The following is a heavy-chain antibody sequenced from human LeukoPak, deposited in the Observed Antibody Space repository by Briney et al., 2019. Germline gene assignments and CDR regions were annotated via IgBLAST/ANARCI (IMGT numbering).Heavy chain of an antibody. CDR2: ISSSSSYI. D-gene: IGHD6-19*01. V-gene: IGHV3-21*01. Sequence: KPGGSLRLSCVASGFTFTNYVMTWVRQAPGKGLEWVSSISSSSSYIYYADSVKGRFTISRDNAKNSLYLQMNSLRAEDTAVYYCARERGQWLAQFDYWGQGTLVTVSS. J-gene: IGHJ4*02. CDR3: ARERGQWLAQFDY. CDR1: GFTFTNYV.